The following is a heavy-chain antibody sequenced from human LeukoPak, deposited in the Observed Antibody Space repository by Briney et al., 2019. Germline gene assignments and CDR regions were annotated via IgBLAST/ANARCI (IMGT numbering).Heavy chain of an antibody. J-gene: IGHJ5*02. D-gene: IGHD3-3*01. CDR3: AGAPVLLRFSVVT. Sequence: PSQTLSLTCTVSGGSISSGGYYWSWIRQHPGKGLEWIGYIYYSGSTYYNPSLKSRVTISVDTSKNQFSLKLSSVTAADTAVYYCAGAPVLLRFSVVTWGQGTLVTVSS. CDR2: IYYSGST. V-gene: IGHV4-31*03. CDR1: GGSISSGGYY.